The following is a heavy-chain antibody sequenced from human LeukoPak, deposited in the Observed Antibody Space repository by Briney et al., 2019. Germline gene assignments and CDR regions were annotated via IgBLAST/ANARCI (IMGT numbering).Heavy chain of an antibody. CDR3: AKGVSWDYYYYMDV. CDR1: GFTFSSYA. CDR2: ISGSGGST. V-gene: IGHV3-23*01. Sequence: GGSLRLSCAASGFTFSSYAMSWVRQAPGKGLEWVSAISGSGGSTYYADSVKGRFTISRDNSKNTLYLQMNSLRAEDTAVYYCAKGVSWDYYYYMDVWGKGTTVTVSS. D-gene: IGHD3-10*01. J-gene: IGHJ6*03.